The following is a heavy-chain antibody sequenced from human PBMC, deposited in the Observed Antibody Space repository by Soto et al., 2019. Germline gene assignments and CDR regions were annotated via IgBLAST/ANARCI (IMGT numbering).Heavy chain of an antibody. CDR3: ARHRYYGSGRCWFDP. CDR2: INHSGST. CDR1: GGSFSGYY. J-gene: IGHJ5*02. V-gene: IGHV4-34*01. Sequence: PSETLSLTCAVYGGSFSGYYWSWIRQPPGKGLEWIGEINHSGSTNYNPSLKSRVTISVDTSKNQFSLKLSSVTAADTAVYYCARHRYYGSGRCWFDPWGQGTLVTVS. D-gene: IGHD3-10*01.